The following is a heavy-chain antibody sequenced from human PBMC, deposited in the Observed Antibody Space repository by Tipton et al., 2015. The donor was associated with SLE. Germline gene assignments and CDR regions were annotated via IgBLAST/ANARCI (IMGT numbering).Heavy chain of an antibody. V-gene: IGHV4-38-2*02. Sequence: TLSLTCAVSDYSISSGYYWGWVRQPPGRGVEWVGSIYHSGSTYNNPSLKSRVTISLDTSKNQFSLKLRSVTAADTAVYYCARELGGVAGTSNNWFDPWGQGTLVTVSS. CDR1: DYSISSGYY. CDR3: ARELGGVAGTSNNWFDP. J-gene: IGHJ5*02. CDR2: IYHSGST. D-gene: IGHD6-19*01.